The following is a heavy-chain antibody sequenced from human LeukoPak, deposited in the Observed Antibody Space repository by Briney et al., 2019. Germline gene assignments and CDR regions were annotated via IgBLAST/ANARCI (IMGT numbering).Heavy chain of an antibody. V-gene: IGHV3-30-3*01. J-gene: IGHJ4*02. CDR3: ARGGYFDY. Sequence: GGSLRLACAASGFTFSSYAMHWVRQAPGRGLEWVAVISYDGSNKYYADSVKGRFTISRDNSKNTLYLQMNSLRAEDTAVYYCARGGYFDYWGQGTLVTVSS. CDR1: GFTFSSYA. CDR2: ISYDGSNK. D-gene: IGHD3-10*01.